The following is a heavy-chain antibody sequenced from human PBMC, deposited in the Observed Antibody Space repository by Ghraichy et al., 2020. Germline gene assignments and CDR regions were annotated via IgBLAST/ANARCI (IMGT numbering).Heavy chain of an antibody. J-gene: IGHJ6*02. CDR2: ISGSGDDT. V-gene: IGHV3-23*01. CDR1: GFTFSNFA. D-gene: IGHD3-3*01. Sequence: LSLTCAGSGFTFSNFAMDWVRQAPGKGLEWVSAISGSGDDTFYADSVKGRFTISRDNSKNRLYLQMNSLRCDDTAVYYWAKDPNVLRFSECLPHRDSGYYHYGLDVWGHGTTVTVSS. CDR3: AKDPNVLRFSECLPHRDSGYYHYGLDV.